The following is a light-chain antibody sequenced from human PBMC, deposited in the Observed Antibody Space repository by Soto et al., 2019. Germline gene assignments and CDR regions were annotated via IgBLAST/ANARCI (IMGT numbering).Light chain of an antibody. J-gene: IGKJ4*01. Sequence: DIQMTQSPSSLSASVGDRVTITCRASQSISTSLNWYRQRPGNAPQLLIYAASSLQSGVPSRFGGSGSGTDFTLTISSLHPEDFATYYGQESYTTLSFGGGTTVEIK. CDR3: QESYTTLS. CDR1: QSISTS. CDR2: AAS. V-gene: IGKV1-39*01.